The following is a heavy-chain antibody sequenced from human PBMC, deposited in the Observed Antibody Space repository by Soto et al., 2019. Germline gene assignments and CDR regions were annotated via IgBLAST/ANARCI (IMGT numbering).Heavy chain of an antibody. Sequence: QMQLVQSGAEVKKPGSSVKVSCKTSGGTFSSYAISWVRQAPGQWLEWMGGIIPIFGTANYAQKFQGRVTITADESTSTAYMELSSLRSEDTAVYYCARGLVGYDFWSGYFDPWGQGTLVTVSS. J-gene: IGHJ5*02. D-gene: IGHD3-3*01. CDR2: IIPIFGTA. V-gene: IGHV1-69*01. CDR3: ARGLVGYDFWSGYFDP. CDR1: GGTFSSYA.